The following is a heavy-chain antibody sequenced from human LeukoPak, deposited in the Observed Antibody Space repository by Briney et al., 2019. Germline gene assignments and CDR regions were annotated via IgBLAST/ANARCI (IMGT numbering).Heavy chain of an antibody. Sequence: PGGSLRPSCAASEFTLSGYWMHWVRQAPGKGLVWVSRISPDGSTTNYADSVRGRFTISRDNAKNTLYLQMSSLRADDTAVYYCARASANNYGLFDYWGQGTLVTVSS. J-gene: IGHJ4*02. CDR2: ISPDGSTT. V-gene: IGHV3-74*01. CDR3: ARASANNYGLFDY. CDR1: EFTLSGYW. D-gene: IGHD5-18*01.